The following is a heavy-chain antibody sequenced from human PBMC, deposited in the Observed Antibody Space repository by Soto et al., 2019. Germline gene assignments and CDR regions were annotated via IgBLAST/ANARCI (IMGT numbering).Heavy chain of an antibody. CDR2: INYSGST. CDR1: GVSMSSTNYY. Sequence: SETLSLTCSVSGVSMSSTNYYWGWIRQPPGKGLEWIGAINYSGSTYYNPSLESRVAISVDTSKSQFSLRLSSVTAADTAVFYCARHRIFGDCNRSSCTIRYYYYYMDVWGKGTTVTVSS. V-gene: IGHV4-39*01. J-gene: IGHJ6*03. CDR3: ARHRIFGDCNRSSCTIRYYYYYMDV. D-gene: IGHD2-2*03.